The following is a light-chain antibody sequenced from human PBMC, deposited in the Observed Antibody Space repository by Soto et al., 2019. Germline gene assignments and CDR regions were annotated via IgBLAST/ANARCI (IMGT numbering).Light chain of an antibody. CDR3: SSYTISSTVV. J-gene: IGLJ2*01. V-gene: IGLV2-14*03. CDR2: YVT. Sequence: QSVLTQPASVSGSPGQSITMSCTGTSSDVGAYNYVSWYQQHPGKAPKLMIFYVTNRPSGVSNRFSGSKSGNTASLTISGLQAEDEADYYCSSYTISSTVVFGGGTKLTVL. CDR1: SSDVGAYNY.